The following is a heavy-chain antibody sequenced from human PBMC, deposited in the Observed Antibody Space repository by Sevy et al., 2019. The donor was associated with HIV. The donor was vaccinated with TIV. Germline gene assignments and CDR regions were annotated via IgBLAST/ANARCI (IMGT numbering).Heavy chain of an antibody. Sequence: SETLSLTCTVSGGSISSYYWSWIRQPAGKGLEWIGRIYTSGSTNYNPSLKSRVTMSVDTSKNQFSLKLSSVTAADTAVYYCARDGGVGYCSSTSCLGWFDPWGQGTLVTASS. D-gene: IGHD2-2*01. J-gene: IGHJ5*02. CDR1: GGSISSYY. V-gene: IGHV4-4*07. CDR2: IYTSGST. CDR3: ARDGGVGYCSSTSCLGWFDP.